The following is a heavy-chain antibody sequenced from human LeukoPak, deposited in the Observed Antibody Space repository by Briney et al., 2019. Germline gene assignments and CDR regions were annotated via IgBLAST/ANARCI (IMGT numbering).Heavy chain of an antibody. Sequence: GGSLRLSCAASGFTFSSYAMSWVRQAPGKGLEWVSAISGSGGSTYYADSVKGRFTISRDNSKNTLYLQMNSLRAEDTAVYYCAKYGELMGIAVAGTFDYWGQGTLVTVSS. J-gene: IGHJ4*02. CDR3: AKYGELMGIAVAGTFDY. D-gene: IGHD6-19*01. CDR1: GFTFSSYA. CDR2: ISGSGGST. V-gene: IGHV3-23*01.